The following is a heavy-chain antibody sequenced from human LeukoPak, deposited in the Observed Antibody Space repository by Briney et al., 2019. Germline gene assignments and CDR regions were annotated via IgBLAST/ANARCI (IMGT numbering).Heavy chain of an antibody. CDR3: ARGSRVVRGVIKKAFDI. Sequence: PSETLSLTCTVSGGSISSSSYYWGWIRQPPGKGLEWIGSIYYSGSTYYNPSLKSRVTISVDTSKNQFSLKLSSVTAADTAVYYCARGSRVVRGVIKKAFDIWGQGTMVTVSS. CDR1: GGSISSSSYY. J-gene: IGHJ3*02. V-gene: IGHV4-39*07. D-gene: IGHD3-10*01. CDR2: IYYSGST.